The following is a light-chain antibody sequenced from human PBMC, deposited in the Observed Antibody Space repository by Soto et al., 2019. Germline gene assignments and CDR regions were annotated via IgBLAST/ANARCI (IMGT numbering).Light chain of an antibody. J-gene: IGLJ1*01. Sequence: QSVLTQPPSAAGSPGQSVTISCTGTSTDVGGYNYVSWYQQYPGKAPKLMIYEVNKRPSGASNRFSGSKSGNTASLTISGLKVEDEADYYCCSSGGSPTYVFGTGTKLTVL. CDR2: EVN. V-gene: IGLV2-8*01. CDR3: CSSGGSPTYV. CDR1: STDVGGYNY.